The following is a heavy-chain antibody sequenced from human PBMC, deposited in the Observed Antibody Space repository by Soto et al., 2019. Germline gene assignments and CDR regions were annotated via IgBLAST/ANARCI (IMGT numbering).Heavy chain of an antibody. CDR1: GFTFSSYA. J-gene: IGHJ1*01. Sequence: GGSLRLSCAASGFTFSSYAMSWVRQAPGKGLEWVSAISGSGGSTYYADSVKGRFTISRDNSKNTLYLQMNSLRAEDTAVYYCAKRGYSRHGPGYFQHWGQGTLVTVSS. V-gene: IGHV3-23*01. D-gene: IGHD6-13*01. CDR2: ISGSGGST. CDR3: AKRGYSRHGPGYFQH.